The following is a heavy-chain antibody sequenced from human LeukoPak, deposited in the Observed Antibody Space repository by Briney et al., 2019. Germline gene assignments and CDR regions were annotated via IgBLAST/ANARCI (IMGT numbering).Heavy chain of an antibody. CDR2: ISGSGGST. J-gene: IGHJ4*02. CDR3: AKVVGIAVAGTVDY. V-gene: IGHV3-23*01. Sequence: AGGSLRLSCAASGFTFSSYAMSWVRQAPGKGLEWVSAISGSGGSTYYADSVKGRFTISRDNSKNTLYLQMNSLRAEDTAVYYCAKVVGIAVAGTVDYWGQGTLVTVSS. CDR1: GFTFSSYA. D-gene: IGHD6-19*01.